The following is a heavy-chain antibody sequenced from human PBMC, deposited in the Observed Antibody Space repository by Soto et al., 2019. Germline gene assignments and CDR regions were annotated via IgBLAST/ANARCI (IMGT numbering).Heavy chain of an antibody. CDR2: MNPDSGNT. D-gene: IGHD3-10*01. CDR1: GYTFTSYD. CDR3: ARSVGGSNVNFDY. V-gene: IGHV1-8*01. Sequence: QVQLVQSGAEVRTPGASVKVSYKASGYTFTSYDINWVRQATGQGPEWMGWMNPDSGNTGYVQKFQGRVXXTXNXXISTAYMELSSLRSEDTAVYYCARSVGGSNVNFDYWGQGTLVTVSS. J-gene: IGHJ4*02.